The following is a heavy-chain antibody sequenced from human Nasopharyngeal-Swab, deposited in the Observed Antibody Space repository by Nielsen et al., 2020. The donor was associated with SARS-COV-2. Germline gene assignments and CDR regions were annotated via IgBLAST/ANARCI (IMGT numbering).Heavy chain of an antibody. CDR2: IGDKDHNYAT. Sequence: GESLKTSCAASGSIFSASAIHWVRQASGKGLEWVGRIGDKDHNYATTYGASVQGRFTISRDDSTNTAFLQMDSLKTEDTALYYCTTDFYFDYWGQGTLVTVSS. V-gene: IGHV3-73*01. CDR1: GSIFSASA. CDR3: TTDFYFDY. J-gene: IGHJ4*02.